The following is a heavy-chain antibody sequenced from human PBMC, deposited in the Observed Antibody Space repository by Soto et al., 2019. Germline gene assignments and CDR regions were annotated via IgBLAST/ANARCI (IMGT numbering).Heavy chain of an antibody. CDR3: ATDIHATWLLNS. V-gene: IGHV3-30-3*01. CDR2: IAPDGSQI. D-gene: IGHD2-2*02. Sequence: GGSLRLSCAASGFTFSVKTMYWVRQAPGKGLEWVALIAPDGSQIYYADSVKGRFTISRDNSKNTLYLQMDSLRAEDTSLYLCATDIHATWLLNSWGQGTLVTVSS. J-gene: IGHJ4*02. CDR1: GFTFSVKT.